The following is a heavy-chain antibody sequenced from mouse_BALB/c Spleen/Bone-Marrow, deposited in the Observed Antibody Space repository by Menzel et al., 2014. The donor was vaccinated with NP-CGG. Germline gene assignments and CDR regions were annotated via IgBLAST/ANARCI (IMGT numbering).Heavy chain of an antibody. CDR1: GYTFTEYI. CDR3: ARHEPYDGYYYFDY. V-gene: IGHV1-62-2*01. Sequence: QVQLQQSGAGLVKPGASVKLSCKASGYTFTEYIIHWVKQRSGQGLEWIGWFYPGSHSINYNEKFKDKATLTADKSSTTVYMELSRLTSEDSAVYFCARHEPYDGYYYFDYWGQGTTLTVSS. D-gene: IGHD2-3*01. CDR2: FYPGSHSI. J-gene: IGHJ2*01.